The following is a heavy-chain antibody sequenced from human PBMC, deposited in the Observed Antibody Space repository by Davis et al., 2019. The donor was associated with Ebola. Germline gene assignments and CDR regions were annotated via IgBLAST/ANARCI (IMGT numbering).Heavy chain of an antibody. CDR1: GYTFTDNY. J-gene: IGHJ4*02. D-gene: IGHD3-22*01. CDR3: ARMTSNWLYDF. V-gene: IGHV1-46*01. CDR2: INPVGGST. Sequence: ASVKVSCKASGYTFTDNYLHWVRQAPGQGLEWMGIINPVGGSTIFAHKFQGRVTMTRDTSTSTAYMELGSLRSDDLAVYYCARMTSNWLYDFWGQGTLVTVSS.